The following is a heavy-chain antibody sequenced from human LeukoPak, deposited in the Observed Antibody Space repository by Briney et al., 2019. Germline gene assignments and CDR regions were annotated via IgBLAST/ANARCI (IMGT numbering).Heavy chain of an antibody. CDR2: ISYDGSNK. D-gene: IGHD3-16*01. CDR3: ARETGRSRAGGGFDY. Sequence: PGGSLRLSCAASGFTFSSYAMHWVRQAPGKGLEWVAVISYDGSNKYYADSVKGRFTISRDNSKNTLYLQMNSLRAEDTAMYYCARETGRSRAGGGFDYWGQGTLVTVSS. CDR1: GFTFSSYA. J-gene: IGHJ4*02. V-gene: IGHV3-30*04.